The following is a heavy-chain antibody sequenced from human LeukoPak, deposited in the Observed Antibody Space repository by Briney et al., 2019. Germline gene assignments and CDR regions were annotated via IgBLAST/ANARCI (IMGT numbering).Heavy chain of an antibody. CDR2: IRYDGSNK. J-gene: IGHJ4*02. D-gene: IGHD4-17*01. Sequence: GGSLRLSCAASGFTFSSYGMHWVRQAPGKGLEWVAFIRYDGSNKYYADSVKGRFTISRDNSKNTLYLQMNSLRAEDTAVYYCARARTNYGDYVSIPDYWGQGTLVTVSS. CDR3: ARARTNYGDYVSIPDY. V-gene: IGHV3-30*02. CDR1: GFTFSSYG.